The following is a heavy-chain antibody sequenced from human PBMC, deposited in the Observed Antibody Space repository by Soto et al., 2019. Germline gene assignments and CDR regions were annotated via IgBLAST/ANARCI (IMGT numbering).Heavy chain of an antibody. V-gene: IGHV3-21*01. D-gene: IGHD6-6*01. CDR1: GFTFSSYS. J-gene: IGHJ3*02. CDR3: ARKYSSSSHDAFDI. CDR2: ISSSSSYI. Sequence: GESLKISCAASGFTFSSYSMNWVRQAPGKGLEWVSSISSSSSYIYYADSVKGRFTISRDNAKNSLYLQMNSLRAEDTAVYCCARKYSSSSHDAFDIWGQGTMVTVSS.